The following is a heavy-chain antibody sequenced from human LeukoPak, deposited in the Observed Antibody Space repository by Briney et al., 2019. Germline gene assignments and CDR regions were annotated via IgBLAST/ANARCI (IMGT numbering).Heavy chain of an antibody. V-gene: IGHV3-11*03. CDR3: ARIFRYQLVDYYALDV. CDR1: GFTFSDYY. CDR2: ISSSSSYT. D-gene: IGHD2-2*01. J-gene: IGHJ6*02. Sequence: EGSLRLSCAASGFTFSDYYMSWIRQAPGKGLECVSYISSSSSYTNYADSVKGRFIISRDNAKNSLYPQMNSLRAEDTAVYYCARIFRYQLVDYYALDVWGQGTTVTVSS.